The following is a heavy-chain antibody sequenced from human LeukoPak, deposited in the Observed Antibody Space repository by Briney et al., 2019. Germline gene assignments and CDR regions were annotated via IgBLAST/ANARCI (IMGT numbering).Heavy chain of an antibody. V-gene: IGHV1-2*06. J-gene: IGHJ4*02. CDR1: GYTFTGYY. Sequence: ASVKVSCKASGYTFTGYYMHWVRQAPGQGLEWMGRINPNSGGTNYAQKFQGRVTMTRDTSISTAYMELSRLRSDDTAVYYCAREIVGATWYYFDYWGQGTLVTVSS. CDR2: INPNSGGT. D-gene: IGHD1-26*01. CDR3: AREIVGATWYYFDY.